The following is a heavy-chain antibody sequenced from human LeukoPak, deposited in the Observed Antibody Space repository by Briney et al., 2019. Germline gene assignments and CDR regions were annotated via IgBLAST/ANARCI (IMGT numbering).Heavy chain of an antibody. CDR3: TGGGYSGSYSGHFDY. V-gene: IGHV3-72*01. D-gene: IGHD1-26*01. Sequence: GGSLRLSCAASGFTLSDHYIDWVRQAPEKGLEWVGRSRNKANSYSTDYAASVKGRFTISRGDSQNSLFLQMNSLKTEDTAVYYCTGGGYSGSYSGHFDYWGQGTLVTVSS. CDR2: SRNKANSYST. CDR1: GFTLSDHY. J-gene: IGHJ4*02.